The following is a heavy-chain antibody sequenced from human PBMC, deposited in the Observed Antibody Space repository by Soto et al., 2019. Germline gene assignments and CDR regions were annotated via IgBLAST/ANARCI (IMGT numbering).Heavy chain of an antibody. CDR3: APLSVSLSGPYGIHV. J-gene: IGHJ6*02. V-gene: IGHV4-39*01. CDR1: GYSVSSSDYY. Sequence: NPSETLSLTCSVSGYSVSSSDYYWAWIRQPPGKGLEWIGSMLYSGLTYYNPSLKRRVTLSVDTSKNQFSVRLNSVTSSDTAVYYCAPLSVSLSGPYGIHVWGQGTTVTVSS. D-gene: IGHD2-15*01. CDR2: MLYSGLT.